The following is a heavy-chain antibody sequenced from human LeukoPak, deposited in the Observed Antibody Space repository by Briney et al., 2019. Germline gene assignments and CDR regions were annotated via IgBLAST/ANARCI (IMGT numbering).Heavy chain of an antibody. D-gene: IGHD3-10*01. CDR2: INPNSGGT. V-gene: IGHV1-2*02. J-gene: IGHJ6*02. CDR1: GYTFTGYY. CDR3: ARELWFGESHYYGMDV. Sequence: GASVTVSFKSSGYTFTGYYMHWVRQAPGQGLEWLGWINPNSGGTNYAQKFQGRVTMTRDTSISTAYMELSRLRSDDTAVYYCARELWFGESHYYGMDVWGQGTTVTVSS.